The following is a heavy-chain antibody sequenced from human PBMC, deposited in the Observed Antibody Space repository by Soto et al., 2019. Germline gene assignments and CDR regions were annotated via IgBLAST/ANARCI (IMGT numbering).Heavy chain of an antibody. V-gene: IGHV3-11*01. CDR2: ISSRGSSI. CDR1: GFTFSDYY. Sequence: GGSLRLSCAVSGFTFSDYYMSWIRQAPGKGLEWVSYISSRGSSIYYADSVKGRFTISRDNAKNSLYLQMNGLRAEDTAVYYCARGYYDFWSGYYISPYGIDVRRQGPTVTVYS. J-gene: IGHJ6*02. D-gene: IGHD3-3*01. CDR3: ARGYYDFWSGYYISPYGIDV.